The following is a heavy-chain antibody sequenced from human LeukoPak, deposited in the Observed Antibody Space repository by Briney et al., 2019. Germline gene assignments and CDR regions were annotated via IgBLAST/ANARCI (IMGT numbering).Heavy chain of an antibody. Sequence: PGRSLRLSCTASGFTFGDYAMSWVRQAPGKGLEWVGFIRSKAYGGTTEYAASVKGRFTISRDDSKSIAYLQMNSLKTEDTAVYYCTRDEHDYGDRYFDYWGQGTLVTVSS. CDR2: IRSKAYGGTT. CDR3: TRDEHDYGDRYFDY. J-gene: IGHJ4*02. D-gene: IGHD4-17*01. CDR1: GFTFGDYA. V-gene: IGHV3-49*04.